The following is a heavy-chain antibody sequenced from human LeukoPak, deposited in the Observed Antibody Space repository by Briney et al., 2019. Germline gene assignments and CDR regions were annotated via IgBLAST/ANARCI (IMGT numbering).Heavy chain of an antibody. D-gene: IGHD2-2*02. Sequence: PSETLSLTCAASGYSISSGYYWGWSRQPPGKGLEGIGSSYHSGSTYYNPSLKSRVTISVDTSKNQFSLKLSSVTAADTAVYYCASGSTSCYTLCAFDIWGEGTMVTVSS. CDR3: ASGSTSCYTLCAFDI. CDR1: GYSISSGYY. J-gene: IGHJ3*02. V-gene: IGHV4-38-2*01. CDR2: SYHSGST.